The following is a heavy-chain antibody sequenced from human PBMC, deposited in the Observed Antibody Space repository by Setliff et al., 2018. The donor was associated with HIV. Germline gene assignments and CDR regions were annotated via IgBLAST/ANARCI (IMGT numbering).Heavy chain of an antibody. Sequence: QPGGSLRLSCAASGFTFSSYAMSWVRQAPGKGLEWVSSISGSGGSTYYADSVKGRFTISRDNSKDTLYLQMNSLRAEDTAVYYCAKDPNSGSYYRTTVGGVVITGGLDVWGKGTTVTVSS. CDR3: AKDPNSGSYYRTTVGGVVITGGLDV. V-gene: IGHV3-23*01. CDR2: ISGSGGST. CDR1: GFTFSSYA. D-gene: IGHD3-10*01. J-gene: IGHJ6*04.